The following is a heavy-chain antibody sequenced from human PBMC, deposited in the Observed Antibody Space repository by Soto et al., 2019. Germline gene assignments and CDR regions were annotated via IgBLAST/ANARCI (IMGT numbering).Heavy chain of an antibody. CDR3: TRSAYMDV. CDR2: ISRYGDIT. V-gene: IGHV3-23*01. CDR1: GFTFNIYA. Sequence: GGSLRLSCAASGFTFNIYAMTWVRQAPGKGLEWVSAISRYGDITYYADSVKGRFTISRDNAKNSLYLQMDSLRAEDTAVYYATRSAYMDVWGTGTTVTVSS. D-gene: IGHD2-2*01. J-gene: IGHJ6*03.